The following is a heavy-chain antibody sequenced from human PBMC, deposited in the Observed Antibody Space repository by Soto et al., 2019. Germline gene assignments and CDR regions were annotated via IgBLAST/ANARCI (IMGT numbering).Heavy chain of an antibody. Sequence: ASVKVYCKASGYTLTSYAMHWVRQAPGQRLAWMGWINAGNGNTKYSQKFQRRVTITRDTSASTAYMELSSLRSEDTAVYYCTRPAYCGGDCYSRRSNWFDPSGQGTLVTVSS. CDR3: TRPAYCGGDCYSRRSNWFDP. CDR2: INAGNGNT. J-gene: IGHJ5*02. D-gene: IGHD2-21*02. CDR1: GYTLTSYA. V-gene: IGHV1-3*01.